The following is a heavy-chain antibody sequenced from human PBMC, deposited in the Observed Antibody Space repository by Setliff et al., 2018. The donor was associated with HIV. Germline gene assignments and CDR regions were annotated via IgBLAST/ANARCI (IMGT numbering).Heavy chain of an antibody. CDR1: GGSFNGYY. D-gene: IGHD2-15*01. Sequence: SETLSLTCAVYGGSFNGYYWGWIRQPPGKGLEWIGEINHSGSTNYNPSLKSRVTTSVDKSKNQFSLRLSSVTAADTAVYYCARARRAGSGPKYFQHWGQGTLVTVSS. V-gene: IGHV4-34*01. CDR2: INHSGST. J-gene: IGHJ1*01. CDR3: ARARRAGSGPKYFQH.